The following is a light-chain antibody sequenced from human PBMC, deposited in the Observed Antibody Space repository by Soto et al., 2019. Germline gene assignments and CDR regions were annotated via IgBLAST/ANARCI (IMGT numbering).Light chain of an antibody. CDR3: SSYNSSSTLVV. J-gene: IGLJ2*01. Sequence: QSALTQPASVSGSPGQSITISCTGTSSDVGGYNYVSWYQQHPGKAPKLMIYEDSNRPSGVSNRFSGSKSGNTASLTISGRQDEDEAAYYCSSYNSSSTLVVFGGGTKLTVL. CDR1: SSDVGGYNY. CDR2: EDS. V-gene: IGLV2-14*01.